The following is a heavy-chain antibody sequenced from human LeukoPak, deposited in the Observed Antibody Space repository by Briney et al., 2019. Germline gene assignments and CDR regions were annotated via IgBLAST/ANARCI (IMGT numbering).Heavy chain of an antibody. D-gene: IGHD3-22*01. CDR2: IYYSGST. V-gene: IGHV4-31*03. J-gene: IGHJ5*02. CDR3: ARKDPLYYDSDP. Sequence: SETLSLTCTVSGGSISSGGYYWSWIRQHPGKGLEWIGYIYYSGSTYYNPSLKSRVTISVDTSKNQFSLKLSSVTAADTAVYYCARKDPLYYDSDPWGQGTLVTVSS. CDR1: GGSISSGGYY.